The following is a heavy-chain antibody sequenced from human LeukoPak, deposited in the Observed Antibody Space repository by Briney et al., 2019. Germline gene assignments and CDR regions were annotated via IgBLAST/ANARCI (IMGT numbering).Heavy chain of an antibody. CDR2: ISYDERHK. D-gene: IGHD3-22*01. V-gene: IGHV3-30*18. Sequence: GGSLRLSCAASGFIFSGYGMNWVRQAPGRSLEWVAVISYDERHKFYADSVQGRFNISGDNSKNTLNLQMNNLRAEDTAVYYCAKASLGYYDAGSQYYMSNAFDVWGQGTMVIVSS. J-gene: IGHJ3*01. CDR1: GFIFSGYG. CDR3: AKASLGYYDAGSQYYMSNAFDV.